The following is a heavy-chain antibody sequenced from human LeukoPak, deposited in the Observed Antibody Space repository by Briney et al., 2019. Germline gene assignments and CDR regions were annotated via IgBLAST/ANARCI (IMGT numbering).Heavy chain of an antibody. CDR2: ISAYNGNT. CDR3: AREYCSSTSCYDSFDY. J-gene: IGHJ4*02. V-gene: IGHV1-18*01. D-gene: IGHD2-2*01. CDR1: GYTFTSYG. Sequence: GASVKVSCKASGYTFTSYGISWVRQAPGQGLEWMGWISAYNGNTNYAQKLQGRVTMTTDTSTSTAYMELRSLRSDDTAVYYCAREYCSSTSCYDSFDYWGQGTLVTVSS.